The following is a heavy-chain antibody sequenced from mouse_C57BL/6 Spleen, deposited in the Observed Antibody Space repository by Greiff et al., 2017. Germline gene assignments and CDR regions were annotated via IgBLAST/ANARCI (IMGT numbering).Heavy chain of an antibody. J-gene: IGHJ4*01. CDR1: GYTFTSYW. D-gene: IGHD4-1*01. CDR2: IHPSDSAT. Sequence: QVQLQQPGAELVKPGASVKVSCKASGYTFTSYWMHWVQQTPGQGLEWIGRIHPSDSATNYNQKFKGKATLTVDKSSSTTYMQLSSLTSEDYAVYYCEIGDWDVDAMDYWGQGTSVTVSS. V-gene: IGHV1-74*01. CDR3: EIGDWDVDAMDY.